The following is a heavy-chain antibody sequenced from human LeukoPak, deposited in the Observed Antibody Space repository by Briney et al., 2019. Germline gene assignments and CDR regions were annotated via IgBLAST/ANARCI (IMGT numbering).Heavy chain of an antibody. D-gene: IGHD3-10*01. Sequence: GGSLRLSCAASGFTFDDYAMHWVRQAPGKGLEWVSGISWNSGSIGYADSVKGRFTISRDNAKNSLYLQMNSLRAEDTALYYCAKAVPGTKYCFDYWGQGTLVTVSS. J-gene: IGHJ4*02. CDR2: ISWNSGSI. CDR3: AKAVPGTKYCFDY. CDR1: GFTFDDYA. V-gene: IGHV3-9*01.